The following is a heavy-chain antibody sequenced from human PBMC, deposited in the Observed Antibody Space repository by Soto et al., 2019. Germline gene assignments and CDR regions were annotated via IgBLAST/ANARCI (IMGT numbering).Heavy chain of an antibody. J-gene: IGHJ6*03. CDR1: GYTFTSYG. CDR3: ARAMDIVVVPAAQTRWNYMDV. D-gene: IGHD2-2*03. V-gene: IGHV1-18*01. CDR2: ISAYNGNT. Sequence: QVQLVQSGAEVKKPGASVKVSCKASGYTFTSYGISWVRQAPGQGLEWMGWISAYNGNTNYAQKLQGRVTMTTDTATSTAYMELRSLRSDDTAVYYCARAMDIVVVPAAQTRWNYMDVWGKGTTVTVSS.